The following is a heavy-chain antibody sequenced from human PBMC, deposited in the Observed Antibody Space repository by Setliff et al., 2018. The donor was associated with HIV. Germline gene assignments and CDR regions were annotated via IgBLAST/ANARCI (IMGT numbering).Heavy chain of an antibody. CDR3: ARSPQGGYFDY. V-gene: IGHV3-53*01. CDR2: IRGSGGST. J-gene: IGHJ4*03. CDR1: GFTVSSNH. Sequence: LRLSCAASGFTVSSNHMNWVRQAPGKGLEWLSVIRGSGGSTSYADSVKGRFTISRDNSKNTLYLQMNSLRVEDTAVYHCARSPQGGYFDYWGQGTLVTVSS.